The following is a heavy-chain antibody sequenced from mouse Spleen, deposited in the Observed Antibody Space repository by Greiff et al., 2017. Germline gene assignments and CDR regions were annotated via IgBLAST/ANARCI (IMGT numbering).Heavy chain of an antibody. CDR3: TRDRANYAMDY. Sequence: EVKLMESGEGLVKPGGSLKLSCAASGFTFSSYAMSWVRQTPEKRLEWVAYISSGGDYIYYADTVKGRFTISRDNARNTLYLQMSSLKSEDTAMYYCTRDRANYAMDYWGQGTSVTVSS. D-gene: IGHD1-1*01. CDR1: GFTFSSYA. V-gene: IGHV5-9-1*02. J-gene: IGHJ4*01. CDR2: ISSGGDYI.